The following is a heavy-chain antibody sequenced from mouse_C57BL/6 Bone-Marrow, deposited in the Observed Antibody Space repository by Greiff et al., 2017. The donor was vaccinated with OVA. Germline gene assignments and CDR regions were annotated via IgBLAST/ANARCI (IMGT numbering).Heavy chain of an antibody. CDR3: ARQLRLRGYYFDY. D-gene: IGHD3-2*02. Sequence: VKLVESGAELARPGASVKLSCKASGYTFTSYGISWVKQRTGQGLEWIGEIYPRSGNTYYNEKFKGKATLTADKSSSTAYMELRSLTSEDSAVFFCARQLRLRGYYFDYWGQGTTLTVSS. CDR1: GYTFTSYG. V-gene: IGHV1-81*01. CDR2: IYPRSGNT. J-gene: IGHJ2*01.